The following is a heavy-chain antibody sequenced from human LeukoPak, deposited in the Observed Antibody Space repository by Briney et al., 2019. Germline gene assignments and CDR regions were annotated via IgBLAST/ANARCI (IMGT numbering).Heavy chain of an antibody. CDR3: AKRVVVGATSPHSDFQH. J-gene: IGHJ1*01. Sequence: QPGGSLRLTCAASGFTFSSYAMGWVRQAPGKGLEWVSAISGIGGTTHYADSVKGRFTISRDNSKNTLLLQMDSLRGEDTAVYYCAKRVVVGATSPHSDFQHWGQGTLVTVSS. CDR2: ISGIGGTT. D-gene: IGHD1-26*01. CDR1: GFTFSSYA. V-gene: IGHV3-23*01.